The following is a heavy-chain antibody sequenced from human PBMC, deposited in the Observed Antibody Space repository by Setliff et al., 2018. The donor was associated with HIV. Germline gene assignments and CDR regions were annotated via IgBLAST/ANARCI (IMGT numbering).Heavy chain of an antibody. V-gene: IGHV1-18*01. J-gene: IGHJ3*02. CDR2: ISAYNGNT. Sequence: ASVKVSCKASGYTFSTYGISWVRQDPGQGLEWMGWISAYNGNTNYAQKLQGRVTVTTDTSTSTAYMELRSLRSDDTAVYYCARDRGVYCISSSCYSPVDASDIWGQGTMVTVSS. CDR3: ARDRGVYCISSSCYSPVDASDI. CDR1: GYTFSTYG. D-gene: IGHD2-2*01.